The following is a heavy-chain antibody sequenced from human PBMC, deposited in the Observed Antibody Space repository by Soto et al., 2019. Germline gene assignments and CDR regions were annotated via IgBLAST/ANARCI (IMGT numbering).Heavy chain of an antibody. D-gene: IGHD3-3*01. V-gene: IGHV4-34*01. J-gene: IGHJ4*02. CDR1: GGSFSVYY. CDR3: ARRMSWRPRGGYSDGLDDIWIGYYGLGYFDY. Sequence: SETLSLTCAVYGGSFSVYYWSWTRQPPGKGLEWIGEINHCGSTTYNPSLKSRVTISVDTSKNQFSLKLSSVTAADTAVYYCARRMSWRPRGGYSDGLDDIWIGYYGLGYFDYWGQGTLVTVSS. CDR2: INHCGST.